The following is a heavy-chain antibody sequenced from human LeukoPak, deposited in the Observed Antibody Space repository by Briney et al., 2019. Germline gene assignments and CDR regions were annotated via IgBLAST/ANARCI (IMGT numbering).Heavy chain of an antibody. D-gene: IGHD1-1*01. CDR2: IYTSGSS. CDR1: GGTISSGSYY. CDR3: AREVNFNYYHHGMDV. J-gene: IGHJ6*02. V-gene: IGHV4-61*02. Sequence: SQTLSLTCTVSGGTISSGSYYWSWIRQPAGKGLEWIGRIYTSGSSNYYPSFESRVTISVDTSKNQYSLKLISVAAADAAVYYCAREVNFNYYHHGMDVWGQGTTVTVSS.